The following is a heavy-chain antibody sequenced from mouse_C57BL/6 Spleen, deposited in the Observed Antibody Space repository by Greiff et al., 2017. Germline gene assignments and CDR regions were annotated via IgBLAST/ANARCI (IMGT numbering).Heavy chain of an antibody. Sequence: VQLQQSGAELVRPGTSVKVSCKASGYAFTNYLIEWVKQRPGQGLEWIGVINPGSGGTNYNEKFKGKATLTADKSSSTAYMQLSSLTSEDSAVYFCARGRTTGYYFDCWGPGTTLTVSS. CDR3: ARGRTTGYYFDC. V-gene: IGHV1-54*01. J-gene: IGHJ2*01. CDR2: INPGSGGT. D-gene: IGHD1-1*01. CDR1: GYAFTNYL.